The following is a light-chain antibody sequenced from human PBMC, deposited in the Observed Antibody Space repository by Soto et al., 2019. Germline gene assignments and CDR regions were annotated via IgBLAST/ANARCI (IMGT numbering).Light chain of an antibody. V-gene: IGKV1-12*01. J-gene: IGKJ1*01. CDR2: TGS. CDR3: QQTLSFPPT. CDR1: QAIDSW. Sequence: DIQMTQSPSSVSASVGDRVTITCRASQAIDSWLAWYQQKPGEAPKLLIFTGSLLHSGVPPRFSGSGSGTDFPLTISSLQPDDFATYYCQQTLSFPPTFGQGTKV.